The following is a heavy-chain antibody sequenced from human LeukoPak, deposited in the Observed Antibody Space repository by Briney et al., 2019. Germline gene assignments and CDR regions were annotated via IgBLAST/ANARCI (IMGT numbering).Heavy chain of an antibody. CDR1: GGTFSSYA. CDR3: ARSNWNYHAEGY. J-gene: IGHJ4*02. D-gene: IGHD1-7*01. CDR2: IIPIFGTA. V-gene: IGHV1-69*13. Sequence: SVKVSCKASGGTFSSYAISWVRQAPGQGLEWMGGIIPIFGTANYAQKFQGRVTITADESTSTAYMELSSLRSDDTAVYYCARSNWNYHAEGYWGQGTLVTVSS.